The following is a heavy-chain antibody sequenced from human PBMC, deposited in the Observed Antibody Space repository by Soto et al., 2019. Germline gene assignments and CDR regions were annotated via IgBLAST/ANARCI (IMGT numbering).Heavy chain of an antibody. CDR3: ARDQVII. CDR1: GFTFSSYA. CDR2: ISYDGSNK. Sequence: GGSLRLSCVASGFTFSSYAMHWVRQAPGKGLEWVAVISYDGSNKYYADSVKGRFTISRDNSKNTLYLQMNSLRAEDTAVYYCARDQVIIWGQGTMVTVSS. J-gene: IGHJ3*02. D-gene: IGHD2-21*01. V-gene: IGHV3-30*04.